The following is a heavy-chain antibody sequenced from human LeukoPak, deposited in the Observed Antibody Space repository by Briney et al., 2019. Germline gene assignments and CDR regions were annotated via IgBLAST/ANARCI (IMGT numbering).Heavy chain of an antibody. V-gene: IGHV3-53*01. D-gene: IGHD3-10*02. Sequence: PGGSLRLSCAASGFTVSSNYMSSVRQAPGKGLEWVSVIYSGGSTYYADSVKGRFTISRDNSKNTLYLQMNSLRAEDTAVYYCARENTMSLFDYWGQGTLVTVSS. CDR1: GFTVSSNY. CDR3: ARENTMSLFDY. J-gene: IGHJ4*02. CDR2: IYSGGST.